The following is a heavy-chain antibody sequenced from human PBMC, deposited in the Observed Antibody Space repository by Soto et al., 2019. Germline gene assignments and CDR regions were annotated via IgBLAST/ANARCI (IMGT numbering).Heavy chain of an antibody. CDR3: ASNSKLRGYFDY. V-gene: IGHV4-38-2*01. Sequence: TLSLTCAVSGYSITSGYYWGWVRQSPGKGLDWIGTFYHSGTPYYNPSLQSRVTISLDRSKNQFSLKLSSVTAADTAVYFCASNSKLRGYFDYWGPGALVTVSS. CDR2: FYHSGTP. CDR1: GYSITSGYY. D-gene: IGHD3-10*01. J-gene: IGHJ4*02.